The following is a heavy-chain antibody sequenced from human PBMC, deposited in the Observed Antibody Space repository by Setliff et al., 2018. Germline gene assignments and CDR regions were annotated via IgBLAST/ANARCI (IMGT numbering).Heavy chain of an antibody. CDR2: ITHDGSKT. Sequence: GGSLRLSCAGSGFTFNTYWMTWVRQAPGKGLERVASITHDGSKTYILDSVKGRFTISRDNTKNSLYLQMNSLRGEDTAVYYCARDRYSYGYADYWGQGTLVTVSS. CDR3: ARDRYSYGYADY. V-gene: IGHV3-7*01. J-gene: IGHJ4*02. CDR1: GFTFNTYW. D-gene: IGHD5-18*01.